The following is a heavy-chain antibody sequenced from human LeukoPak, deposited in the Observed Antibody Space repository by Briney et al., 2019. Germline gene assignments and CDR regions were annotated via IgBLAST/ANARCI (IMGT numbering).Heavy chain of an antibody. V-gene: IGHV1-18*01. Sequence: ASVKVSCRASGYXFTSYGMSWVRQAPGQGLEWLGYISAYNGHTNYAQNLQGRVTMTTDTSTSTAYMELRSLRSDDTAVYYCAKKPLGELSLQLDYWGQGTLVTVSS. CDR3: AKKPLGELSLQLDY. J-gene: IGHJ4*02. CDR1: GYXFTSYG. D-gene: IGHD3-16*02. CDR2: ISAYNGHT.